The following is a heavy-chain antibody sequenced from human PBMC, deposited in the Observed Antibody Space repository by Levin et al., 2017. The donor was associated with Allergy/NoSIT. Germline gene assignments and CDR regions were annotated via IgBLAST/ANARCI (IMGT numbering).Heavy chain of an antibody. Sequence: PGGSLRLSCAGSGFTFSSYGISWVRQPPGKGLEWVSAISDSGSNTHYTDSVKGRFTISRDNSKNTVYLQMNSLRAEDTAVYYCWAITVADTGFEYWGQGTLVTVSS. V-gene: IGHV3-23*01. CDR3: WAITVADTGFEY. CDR1: GFTFSSYG. CDR2: ISDSGSNT. D-gene: IGHD6-19*01. J-gene: IGHJ4*02.